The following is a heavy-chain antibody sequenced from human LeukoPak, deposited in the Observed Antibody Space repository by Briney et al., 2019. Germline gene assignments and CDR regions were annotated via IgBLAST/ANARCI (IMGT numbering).Heavy chain of an antibody. J-gene: IGHJ4*02. Sequence: PGGSLRLSCAASGFTVSSNYMSWVRQAPGKGLEWVSVIYSGGSTYYADSAKGRFTISRDNSKNTLYLQMNSLRAEDTVVYYCARDRLGGFDYWGQGTLVTVSS. CDR3: ARDRLGGFDY. CDR1: GFTVSSNY. CDR2: IYSGGST. D-gene: IGHD3-9*01. V-gene: IGHV3-53*01.